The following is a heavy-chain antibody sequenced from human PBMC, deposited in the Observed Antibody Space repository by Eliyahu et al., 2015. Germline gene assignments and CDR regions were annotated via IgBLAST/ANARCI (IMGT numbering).Heavy chain of an antibody. CDR3: ARLPGRNAFDI. CDR1: GGSISSSSYY. Sequence: QLQLQESGPGLVKPSETLSLTCTVSGGSISSSSYYWGWIRQPPGKGLEWIGSIYYSGSTYYNPSLKSRVTISVDTSKNQFSLKLSSVTAADTAVYYCARLPGRNAFDIWGQGTMVTVSS. CDR2: IYYSGST. J-gene: IGHJ3*02. V-gene: IGHV4-39*01.